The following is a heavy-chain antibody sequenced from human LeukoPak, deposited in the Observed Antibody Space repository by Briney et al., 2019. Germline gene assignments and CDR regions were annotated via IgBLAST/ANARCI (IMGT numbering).Heavy chain of an antibody. CDR1: GGTFSSYA. J-gene: IGHJ4*02. Sequence: SVKVSCKASGGTFSSYAISWVRQAPGQGLEWMGGIIPIFGTANYAQKFQGRVTITTDESTSTAYMELSSLRSEDTAVYYCARSSAVAAVKNYFDYWGQGTLVTVSS. D-gene: IGHD6-13*01. CDR2: IIPIFGTA. V-gene: IGHV1-69*05. CDR3: ARSSAVAAVKNYFDY.